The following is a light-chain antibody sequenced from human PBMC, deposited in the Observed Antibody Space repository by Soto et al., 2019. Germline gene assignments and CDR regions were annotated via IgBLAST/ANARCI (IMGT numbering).Light chain of an antibody. CDR1: ISDVGGYNY. CDR3: SSYRSSGTHVV. Sequence: QSALTQPASVSGAPGQTITISCAGTISDVGGYNYVSWYQQHPGKAPKLMIYEVSNRPSGVSNRFSGSKSGNTASLTISGLQAEDEADYYCSSYRSSGTHVVFGGGTKLTVL. V-gene: IGLV2-14*01. J-gene: IGLJ2*01. CDR2: EVS.